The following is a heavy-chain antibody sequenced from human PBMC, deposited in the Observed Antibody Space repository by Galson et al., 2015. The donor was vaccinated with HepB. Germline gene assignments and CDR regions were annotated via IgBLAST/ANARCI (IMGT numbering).Heavy chain of an antibody. CDR2: IYHSGTT. D-gene: IGHD2-21*01. Sequence: LSLTCAVSGASINSGGNVWTWIRQPPGKGLEWIGYIYHSGTTYYNPSLKSRVTISIDRSKNQFSLNLKSVTAADTAIYYCARSYIFRFDQWGQGTLVTVSS. CDR1: GASINSGGNV. V-gene: IGHV4-30-2*01. J-gene: IGHJ4*02. CDR3: ARSYIFRFDQ.